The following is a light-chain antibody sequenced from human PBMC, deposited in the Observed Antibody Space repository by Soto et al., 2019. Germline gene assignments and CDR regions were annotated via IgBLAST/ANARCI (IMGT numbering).Light chain of an antibody. J-gene: IGKJ1*01. CDR3: QQYNNWPWT. Sequence: EIVLTQSRGPVYLSTGEIAIISSMVSQTVIHNHLAWHQQKPGQAPRLLIYGASTRATGIPARFSGSGSGTEFTLTISSLQSEDFAVYYCQQYNNWPWTFGQGTKVDIK. CDR2: GAS. V-gene: IGKV3-15*01. CDR1: QTVIHN.